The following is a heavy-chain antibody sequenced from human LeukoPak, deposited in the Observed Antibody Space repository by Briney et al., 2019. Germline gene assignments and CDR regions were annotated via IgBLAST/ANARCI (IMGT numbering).Heavy chain of an antibody. D-gene: IGHD2/OR15-2a*01. CDR1: GFTFTTYS. J-gene: IGHJ4*02. Sequence: PGGSLRLSCAASGFTFTTYSMSWVRQAPGKGLEWVSSISSSSSYIYYADSVKGRFTISRDNAKNSLHLQMNSLSAGDSAVYYCARASMLATAFDFWGQGTLVTVSS. CDR2: ISSSSSYI. CDR3: ARASMLATAFDF. V-gene: IGHV3-21*01.